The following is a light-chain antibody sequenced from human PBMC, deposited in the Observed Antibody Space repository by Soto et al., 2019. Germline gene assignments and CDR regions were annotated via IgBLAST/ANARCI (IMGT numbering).Light chain of an antibody. Sequence: QSVLTQPASVSGSPGQSITISCTGTNSDVGDYRSVSWYQQHPGKAPKLVIYDVSNRPSGDSYRLSGSKSGNTASQTISCLQFEDEADYYCSSYTSTSTQVFGTGTKVPVL. CDR2: DVS. J-gene: IGLJ1*01. CDR1: NSDVGDYRS. CDR3: SSYTSTSTQV. V-gene: IGLV2-14*03.